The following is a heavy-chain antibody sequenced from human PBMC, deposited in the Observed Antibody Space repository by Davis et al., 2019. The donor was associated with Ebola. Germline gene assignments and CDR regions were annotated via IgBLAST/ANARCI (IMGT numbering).Heavy chain of an antibody. D-gene: IGHD5-24*01. CDR1: GGSIISSSSY. V-gene: IGHV4-39*07. Sequence: SETLSLTCTVSGGSIISSSSYWGWIRQPPRKGLEWIGSIYHSGSTYYNPSLKSRVTISVDTSKNQFSLKLRSVTAADPAVYYCARRFADGSHNTLDYWGQGTLVTVSS. CDR2: IYHSGST. J-gene: IGHJ4*02. CDR3: ARRFADGSHNTLDY.